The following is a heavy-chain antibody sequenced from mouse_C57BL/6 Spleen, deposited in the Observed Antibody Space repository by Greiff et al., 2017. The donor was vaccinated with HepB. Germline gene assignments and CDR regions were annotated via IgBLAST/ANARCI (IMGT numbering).Heavy chain of an antibody. Sequence: VKLVESGAELARPGASVKLSCKASGYTFTSYGISWVKQRTGQGLEWIGEIYPRSGNTYYNEKFKGKATLTADKSSSTAYMELRSLTSEDSAVYFCARRNDYDDYAMDYWGQGTSVTVSS. D-gene: IGHD2-4*01. J-gene: IGHJ4*01. CDR3: ARRNDYDDYAMDY. CDR1: GYTFTSYG. V-gene: IGHV1-81*01. CDR2: IYPRSGNT.